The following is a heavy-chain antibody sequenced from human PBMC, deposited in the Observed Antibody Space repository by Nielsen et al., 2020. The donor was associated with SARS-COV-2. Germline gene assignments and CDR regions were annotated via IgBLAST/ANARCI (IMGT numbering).Heavy chain of an antibody. D-gene: IGHD3-3*01. CDR2: ISHSGRTI. J-gene: IGHJ4*02. CDR3: AKGGFLESLDS. Sequence: GESLKNSCVVSGFTLSDHDMHWVRQAPGKGLEWLALISHSGRTIYYADSVKGRFTISRDTSQNTLNLQMNSLSAEDTAVYYCAKGGFLESLDSWGQGTLVTVSS. CDR1: GFTLSDHD. V-gene: IGHV3-30*18.